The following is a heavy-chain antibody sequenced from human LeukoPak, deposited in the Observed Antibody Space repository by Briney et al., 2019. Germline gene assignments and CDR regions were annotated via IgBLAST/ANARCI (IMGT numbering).Heavy chain of an antibody. CDR3: ARDDLSDSSGYTFDY. Sequence: SETLSLTCTVSGGSISSSSYYWGWIRQPPGKGLEWIGYIYHSGSTYYNPSLKSRVTISVDRSKNQFSLKLSSVTAADTAVYYCARDDLSDSSGYTFDYWGQGTLVTVSS. CDR1: GGSISSSSYY. V-gene: IGHV4-39*07. D-gene: IGHD3-22*01. CDR2: IYHSGST. J-gene: IGHJ4*02.